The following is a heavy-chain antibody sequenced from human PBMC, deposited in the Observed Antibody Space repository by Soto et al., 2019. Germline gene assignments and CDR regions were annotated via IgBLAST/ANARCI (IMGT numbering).Heavy chain of an antibody. CDR1: GGTFSSYA. D-gene: IGHD4-17*01. J-gene: IGHJ5*02. Sequence: VKVSCKASGGTFSSYAISWVRQAPGQGLEWMGGIIPIFGNTNYAQKLQGRVTMTTDTSTSTAYMELRSLRSDDTAVYYCAREVETTVTKELITTVNWFDPWGQGTLVTVSS. V-gene: IGHV1-18*01. CDR2: IIPIFGNT. CDR3: AREVETTVTKELITTVNWFDP.